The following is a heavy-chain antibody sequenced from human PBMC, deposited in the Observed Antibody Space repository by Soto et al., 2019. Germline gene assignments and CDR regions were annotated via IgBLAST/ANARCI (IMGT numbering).Heavy chain of an antibody. CDR2: ISAYNGNT. V-gene: IGHV1-18*04. D-gene: IGHD3-10*01. CDR1: GYTFTSYG. CDR3: AVYLVPPLRLGDHQTGFDY. J-gene: IGHJ4*02. Sequence: ASVKVSCKASGYTFTSYGISWVRPAPGQGLEWMGWISAYNGNTNYAQKLQGRVTMTTDTSTSTAYMELRSLRSDDTAVYYCAVYLVPPLRLGDHQTGFDYWGQGTLVTVSS.